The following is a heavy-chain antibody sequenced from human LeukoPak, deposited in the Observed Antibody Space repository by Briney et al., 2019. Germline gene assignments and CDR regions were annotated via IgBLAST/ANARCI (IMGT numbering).Heavy chain of an antibody. Sequence: KTSETLSLTCTVSGGSISSGSYYSSWIRQPAGKGLEWVGRIYTSGSTNYNPSPKSRVTISVDTSKNQFSLKLSSVTAADTAVYYCARVGWGSAPYFDYWGQGTLVTVSS. CDR1: GGSISSGSYY. CDR2: IYTSGST. J-gene: IGHJ4*02. V-gene: IGHV4-61*02. D-gene: IGHD3-16*01. CDR3: ARVGWGSAPYFDY.